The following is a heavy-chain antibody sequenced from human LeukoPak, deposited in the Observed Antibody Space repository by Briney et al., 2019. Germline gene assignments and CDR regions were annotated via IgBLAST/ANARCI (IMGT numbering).Heavy chain of an antibody. CDR3: AKYRMTMIVVGVAFDI. CDR2: LRGSGGST. Sequence: GGSLRLSFAASGLHLSRYAMSWVRPAPGKGLEWVSALRGSGGSTYSADSVKGRVTTSRDKSNTTLYLQRSSLRAEATAVYYCAKYRMTMIVVGVAFDIGGQGTMVTVSS. V-gene: IGHV3-23*01. D-gene: IGHD3-22*01. J-gene: IGHJ3*02. CDR1: GLHLSRYA.